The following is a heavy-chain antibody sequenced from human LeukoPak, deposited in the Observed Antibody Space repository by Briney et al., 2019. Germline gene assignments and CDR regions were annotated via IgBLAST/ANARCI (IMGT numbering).Heavy chain of an antibody. J-gene: IGHJ3*02. D-gene: IGHD1-7*01. CDR3: ARDQDWNYAFDI. CDR2: INPSGGST. Sequence: ASVKDSCKASGYTLTSYFIHWVRQAPGQGLEWMGIINPSGGSTSYAQKFQGRVTMTRDTSTSTVYMELSSLRSEDTAVYYCARDQDWNYAFDIWGQGTMVTVSS. V-gene: IGHV1-46*01. CDR1: GYTLTSYF.